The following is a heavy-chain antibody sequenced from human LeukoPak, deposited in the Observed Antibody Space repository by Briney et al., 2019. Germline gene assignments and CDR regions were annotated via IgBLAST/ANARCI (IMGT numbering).Heavy chain of an antibody. V-gene: IGHV4-59*01. J-gene: IGHJ5*02. D-gene: IGHD6-13*01. CDR3: ARDSVAAAGSYMGFDP. CDR2: IYYSGST. Sequence: PSETLSLTCTVSGGSISSYYWSWIRQPPGKGLEWIGYIYYSGSTNYNPSLKSRVTISVDTSKNQFSLKLSSVTAADTAVYYCARDSVAAAGSYMGFDPWGQGTLVTVSS. CDR1: GGSISSYY.